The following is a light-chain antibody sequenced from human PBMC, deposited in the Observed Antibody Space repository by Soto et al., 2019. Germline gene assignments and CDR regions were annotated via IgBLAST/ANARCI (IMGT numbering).Light chain of an antibody. Sequence: EIVLTQSPGTLSLSPGESATLSCRASQSVSSDYLAWYQQRPGQAPRLLIFAASSGATGTPDRLRGTGSGTDFTLTISRLEPEDFAVYYCQPYGTSYTFGRGTKLEI. J-gene: IGKJ2*01. V-gene: IGKV3-20*01. CDR2: AAS. CDR1: QSVSSDY. CDR3: QPYGTSYT.